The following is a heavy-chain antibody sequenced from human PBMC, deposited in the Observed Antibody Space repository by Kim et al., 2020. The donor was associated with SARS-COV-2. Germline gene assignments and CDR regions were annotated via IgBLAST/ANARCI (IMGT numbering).Heavy chain of an antibody. V-gene: IGHV3-33*06. Sequence: GGSLRLSCAASGFTFSSYGMHWVRQAPGKGLEWVAVIWYDGSNKYYADSVKGRFTISRDNSKNTLYLQMNSLRAEDTAVYYCAKDLRFGELLSYYYGMDGWGQGTTVPVS. CDR2: IWYDGSNK. J-gene: IGHJ6*02. CDR3: AKDLRFGELLSYYYGMDG. D-gene: IGHD3-10*01. CDR1: GFTFSSYG.